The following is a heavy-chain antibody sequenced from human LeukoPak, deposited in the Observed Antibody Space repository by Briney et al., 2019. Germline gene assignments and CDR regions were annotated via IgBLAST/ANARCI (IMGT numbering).Heavy chain of an antibody. Sequence: PSETLSLTCAVYGGPFSGYYWSWIRQPPGKGREGIGEIKHSGSTNYNPSLKSRVTISVDTSKNQFSLKLSSVTAADTAVYYCARGEGGSIFDYWGQGTLVTVSS. D-gene: IGHD5-12*01. CDR1: GGPFSGYY. CDR2: IKHSGST. V-gene: IGHV4-34*01. CDR3: ARGEGGSIFDY. J-gene: IGHJ4*02.